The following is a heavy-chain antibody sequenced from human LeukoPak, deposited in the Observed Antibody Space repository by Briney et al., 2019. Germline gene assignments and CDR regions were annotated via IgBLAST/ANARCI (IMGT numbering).Heavy chain of an antibody. CDR2: IYHSGIT. V-gene: IGHV4-30-2*01. D-gene: IGHD3-10*01. CDR3: ARGSGFYYGSGSPPTAVDV. CDR1: GGSISSGGYS. J-gene: IGHJ6*02. Sequence: SETLSLTCAVYGGSISSGGYSWSWIRQPPGKGLECIRYIYHSGITYSNPSLKSRVTISVDRSKKQFSLKLSSVTAADTAVYYCARGSGFYYGSGSPPTAVDVWGQGTTVTVSS.